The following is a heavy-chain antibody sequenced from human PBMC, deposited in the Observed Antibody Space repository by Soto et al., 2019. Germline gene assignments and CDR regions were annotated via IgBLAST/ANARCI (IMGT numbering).Heavy chain of an antibody. Sequence: GASVKVSCKASGYTFTSYYIHWVRQTPGQGLQWMGIINPSGGSTTYPQKFRGRVTMTRDTSTSTVYMELSSLRSEDAAVYYCAREGQAPYYYYGMDVWGQGTTVTVSS. CDR3: AREGQAPYYYYGMDV. CDR1: GYTFTSYY. V-gene: IGHV1-46*01. J-gene: IGHJ6*01. CDR2: INPSGGST.